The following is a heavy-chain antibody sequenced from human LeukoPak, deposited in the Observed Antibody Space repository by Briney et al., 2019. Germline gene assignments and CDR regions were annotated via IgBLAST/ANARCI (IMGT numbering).Heavy chain of an antibody. V-gene: IGHV3-11*04. CDR3: ARGDVYYYDSSGYAPFDY. Sequence: PGGSLRLSCAASGFTFSDYYMSWIRQAPGKGLEWVSYISSSGSTIYYADSVKGRFTISRDNAQNSLYLHMNSLRAEDTAVYYCARGDVYYYDSSGYAPFDYWGQGTLVTVSS. J-gene: IGHJ4*02. CDR1: GFTFSDYY. D-gene: IGHD3-22*01. CDR2: ISSSGSTI.